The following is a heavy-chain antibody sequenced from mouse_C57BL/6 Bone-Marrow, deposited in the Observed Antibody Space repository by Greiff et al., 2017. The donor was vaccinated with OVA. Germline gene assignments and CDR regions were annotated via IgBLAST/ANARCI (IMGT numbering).Heavy chain of an antibody. CDR3: STITTVPYWYFDV. CDR2: IYPGSGST. V-gene: IGHV1-55*01. Sequence: QVQLQQPGAELVKPGASVKMSCKASGYTFTSYWITWVKQRPGQGLEWIGDIYPGSGSTNYNEKFKSKATLTGDTSSSTAYMQLSSLTSEDSAVYYCSTITTVPYWYFDVWGTGTTVTVSS. J-gene: IGHJ1*03. CDR1: GYTFTSYW. D-gene: IGHD1-1*01.